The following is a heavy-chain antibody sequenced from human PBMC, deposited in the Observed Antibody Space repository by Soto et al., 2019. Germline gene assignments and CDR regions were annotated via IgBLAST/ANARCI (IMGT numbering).Heavy chain of an antibody. D-gene: IGHD2-15*01. CDR2: IKSKTDGGTT. CDR1: GFTFSNAW. V-gene: IGHV3-15*01. CDR3: TLGYCSGGSCYSAGYFQH. J-gene: IGHJ1*01. Sequence: GGSLRLSCAASGFTFSNAWMSWVRQAPGKGLEWVGRIKSKTDGGTTDYAAPVKGRFTISRDDSKNTLYLQMNSLKTEDTAVYYCTLGYCSGGSCYSAGYFQHWGQGTLVTVSS.